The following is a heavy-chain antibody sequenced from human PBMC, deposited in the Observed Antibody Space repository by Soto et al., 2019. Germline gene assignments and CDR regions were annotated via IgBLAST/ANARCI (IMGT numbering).Heavy chain of an antibody. J-gene: IGHJ5*02. CDR2: INAGNGNT. CDR1: GYTFTSYA. D-gene: IGHD2-15*01. CDR3: ARGFRGGHADLYDP. Sequence: ASVKVSCKASGYTFTSYAMHWVRQAPGQRLEWMGWINAGNGNTKYSQKFQGRVTITRDTSASTAYTELSSLRSEDTAVYYCARGFRGGHADLYDPWGQGTLVTVSS. V-gene: IGHV1-3*01.